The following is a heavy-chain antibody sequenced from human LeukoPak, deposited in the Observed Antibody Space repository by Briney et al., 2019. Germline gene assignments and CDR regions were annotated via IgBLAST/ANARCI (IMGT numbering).Heavy chain of an antibody. CDR3: ARGTHYFDY. Sequence: SSETLSLTCTVSGGSISSSNEYWGWIRQPPGGGLEWIGSVYESGTTHYHPSLKSRASISVDTSKNQFSLNLSSVTAADTAVYYCARGTHYFDYWGQGTLVTVSS. CDR2: VYESGTT. J-gene: IGHJ4*02. CDR1: GGSISSSNEY. V-gene: IGHV4-39*01.